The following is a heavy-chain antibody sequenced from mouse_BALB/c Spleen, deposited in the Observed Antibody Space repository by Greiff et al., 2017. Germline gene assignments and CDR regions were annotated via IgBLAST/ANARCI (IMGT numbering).Heavy chain of an antibody. V-gene: IGHV14-4*02. J-gene: IGHJ3*01. Sequence: EVQLQQSGAELVRSGASVKLSCTASGFNIKDYYMHWVKQRPEQGLEWIGWIDPENGDTEYAPKFQGKATMTADTSSNTAYLQLSSLTSEDTAVYYCKAWGGAYWGQGTLVTVSA. CDR1: GFNIKDYY. CDR2: IDPENGDT. CDR3: KAWGGAY.